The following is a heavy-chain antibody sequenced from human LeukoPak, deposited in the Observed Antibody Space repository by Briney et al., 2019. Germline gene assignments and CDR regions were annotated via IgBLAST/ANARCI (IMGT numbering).Heavy chain of an antibody. CDR1: GFTFSSYA. Sequence: PGGSLRLSCAASGFTFSSYAMSWVRQAPGKGLEWVSAISGGGGSTYYADSVKGRFTISRDNSKNTLYLQMNSLRAEDTAVYYCAKDDYYDSSGYYLFAFDIWGQGTMVTVSS. CDR2: ISGGGGST. CDR3: AKDDYYDSSGYYLFAFDI. J-gene: IGHJ3*02. D-gene: IGHD3-22*01. V-gene: IGHV3-23*01.